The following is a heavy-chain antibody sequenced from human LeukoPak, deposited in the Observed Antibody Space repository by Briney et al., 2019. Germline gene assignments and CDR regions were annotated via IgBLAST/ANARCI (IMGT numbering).Heavy chain of an antibody. J-gene: IGHJ4*02. Sequence: PGGSLRLSCAASGFTFSSYAMSWVRQAPGKGLEWVSAISGSGDSTHYADSVKGRFTISRDNSKNTLYLQMNSLRGGDTAVYYCAKDGPDIVPVVAATYDYWGQGTRVTVSS. CDR3: AKDGPDIVPVVAATYDY. CDR1: GFTFSSYA. CDR2: ISGSGDST. D-gene: IGHD2-15*01. V-gene: IGHV3-23*01.